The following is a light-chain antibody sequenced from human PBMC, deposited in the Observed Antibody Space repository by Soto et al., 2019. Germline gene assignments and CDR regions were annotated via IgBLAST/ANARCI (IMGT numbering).Light chain of an antibody. Sequence: EIVLTQSPGTLPLSPGDRATLSCRASQSLSSNYLAWYQQKRGQAPRLLIYGASNRATDIPDRFSGSGSGTEFALTITRLEPADFAVYFCQQYDTFPRTFGQGTKVEIQ. CDR2: GAS. V-gene: IGKV3-20*01. J-gene: IGKJ1*01. CDR3: QQYDTFPRT. CDR1: QSLSSNY.